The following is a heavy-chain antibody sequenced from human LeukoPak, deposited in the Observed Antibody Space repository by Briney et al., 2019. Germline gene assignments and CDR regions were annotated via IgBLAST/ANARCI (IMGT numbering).Heavy chain of an antibody. V-gene: IGHV3-23*01. CDR3: AKSRYCSSTSYQIDY. CDR1: GFTFSSYA. J-gene: IGHJ4*02. CDR2: ISGSGGTT. D-gene: IGHD2-2*01. Sequence: GGSLRLSCAASGFTFSSYAMSWVRQAPGKGLEWVSVISGSGGTTYYADSVKGRFTISRDNSKNTLYLQMNSLRAEDTAVYYCAKSRYCSSTSYQIDYWGQGTLVTVSS.